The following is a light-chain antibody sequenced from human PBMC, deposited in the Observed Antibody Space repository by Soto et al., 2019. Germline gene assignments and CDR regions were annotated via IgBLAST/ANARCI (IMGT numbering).Light chain of an antibody. CDR3: QQSYSTPVT. Sequence: DIQMTQSPSSLSASVGDRVTITCRASQSISSYLNWYQQKPGKAPKLLIYAASSLQSGVPSRFSGSGSGTDFTLTISSLQLEDFATYYCQQSYSTPVTFGQGTKVDIK. CDR1: QSISSY. V-gene: IGKV1-39*01. J-gene: IGKJ1*01. CDR2: AAS.